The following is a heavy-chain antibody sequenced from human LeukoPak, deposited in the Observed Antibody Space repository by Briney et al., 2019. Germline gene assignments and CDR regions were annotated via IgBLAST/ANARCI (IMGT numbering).Heavy chain of an antibody. J-gene: IGHJ6*03. CDR2: IYSGGST. CDR3: ARVGRYCSSTSCYYYYYMDV. D-gene: IGHD2-2*01. Sequence: PGGSLRLSCAASGFTVSSNYMTWVRQAPGKRLEWVSVIYSGGSTYYADSVKGRFTLSRDNSMNTLYLQMNSLRPEDTAVYYCARVGRYCSSTSCYYYYYMDVWGKGTTVTVSS. V-gene: IGHV3-66*02. CDR1: GFTVSSNY.